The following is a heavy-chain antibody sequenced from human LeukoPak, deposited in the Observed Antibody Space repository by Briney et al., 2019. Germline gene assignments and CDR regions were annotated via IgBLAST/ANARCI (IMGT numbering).Heavy chain of an antibody. J-gene: IGHJ4*02. CDR1: GGSISSSSYY. CDR3: ARDGGSGWYRY. CDR2: IHTSGST. Sequence: SETLSLTCTVSGGSISSSSYYWDWIRQPAGKGLEWIGRIHTSGSTNYNPSLKSRLTVSVDTSKNQFSLKLSSVTAADTAVYYCARDGGSGWYRYWGQGTLVTVSS. V-gene: IGHV4-61*02. D-gene: IGHD6-19*01.